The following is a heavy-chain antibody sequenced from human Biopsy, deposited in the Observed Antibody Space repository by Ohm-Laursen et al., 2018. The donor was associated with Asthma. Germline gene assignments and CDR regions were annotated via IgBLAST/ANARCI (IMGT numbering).Heavy chain of an antibody. Sequence: GPSVKVSCKAPGGTFSNFAISWVRQSPGQGLEWLGGIMTFLGTTNYATTFQGRVTITADESTSTAYMEVTSLRSEDTAIYYCARCQVGYSSGWSLLLKKIYYSGMDVWGQGTAVTVSS. CDR2: IMTFLGTT. CDR3: ARCQVGYSSGWSLLLKKIYYSGMDV. CDR1: GGTFSNFA. V-gene: IGHV1-69*13. J-gene: IGHJ6*02. D-gene: IGHD6-19*01.